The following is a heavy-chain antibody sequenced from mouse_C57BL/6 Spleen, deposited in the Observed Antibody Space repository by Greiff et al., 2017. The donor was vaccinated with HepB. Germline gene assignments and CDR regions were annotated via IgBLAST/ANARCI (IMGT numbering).Heavy chain of an antibody. D-gene: IGHD1-1*01. CDR3: ARKERAHYYGSSPWYFDV. J-gene: IGHJ1*03. CDR1: GFTFSDYY. Sequence: EVKLQESEGGLVQPGSSMKLSCTASGFTFSDYYMAWVRQVPENGLEWVANINYDGSSTYYLDSLKSRFIISRDNAKNILYLQMSSLKSEDTATYYCARKERAHYYGSSPWYFDVWGTGTTVTVSS. V-gene: IGHV5-16*01. CDR2: INYDGSST.